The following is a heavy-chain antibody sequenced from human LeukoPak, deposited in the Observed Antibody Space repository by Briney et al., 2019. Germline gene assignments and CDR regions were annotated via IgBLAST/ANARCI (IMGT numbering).Heavy chain of an antibody. J-gene: IGHJ3*02. CDR3: AKDVPPI. CDR2: VDGSGGST. CDR1: GFTLSSYA. V-gene: IGHV3-23*01. Sequence: GGSLRLSCAASGFTLSSYAMTWVRQAPGRGLEWVSSVDGSGGSTYYADSVKGRFTISRDNSKNTLYLQMNSLRAEDTAVYYCAKDVPPIWGQGTMVTVSS.